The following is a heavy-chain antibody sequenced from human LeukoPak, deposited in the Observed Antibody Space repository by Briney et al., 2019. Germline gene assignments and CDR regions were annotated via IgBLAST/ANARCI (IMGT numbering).Heavy chain of an antibody. V-gene: IGHV5-51*01. CDR2: IYPGDSDT. CDR1: GYSFSPYW. Sequence: GESLKISCKTSGYSFSPYWIAWVRQMPGKGLEWMGIIYPGDSDTRYSPSFQGQVTISADKSISTAYLQWSSLKASDTAMYYCARLRDYGSGSYYTGGNAFDIWGQGTMVTVSS. CDR3: ARLRDYGSGSYYTGGNAFDI. J-gene: IGHJ3*02. D-gene: IGHD3-10*01.